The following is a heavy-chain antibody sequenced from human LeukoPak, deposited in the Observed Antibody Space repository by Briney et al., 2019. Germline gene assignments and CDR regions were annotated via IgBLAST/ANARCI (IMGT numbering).Heavy chain of an antibody. J-gene: IGHJ4*02. CDR1: GLTFRNYW. CDR2: ISEDGSNK. V-gene: IGHV3-7*01. D-gene: IGHD6-19*01. CDR3: ARPKPSGWHFGY. Sequence: GGSLRLSCAASGLTFRNYWMSWIRQAPGKGREWAAHISEDGSNKYYVDSVKGRFTISRDKAKNSLYLQMNSLRVEDTAVYYCARPKPSGWHFGYWGQGTLVTVSS.